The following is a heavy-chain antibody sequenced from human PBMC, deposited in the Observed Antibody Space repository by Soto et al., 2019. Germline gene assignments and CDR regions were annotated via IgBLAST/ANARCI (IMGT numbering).Heavy chain of an antibody. CDR3: ARDLSSPVSGVYYYGMDV. D-gene: IGHD2-2*01. CDR2: ISAYNGNT. CDR1: GYTFTSYG. Sequence: QVQLVQSGAEVKKPGASVKVSCKASGYTFTSYGISWVRQAPGQGLEWMGWISAYNGNTNYAQKLQGRVTMTTDTSTSTASMELRSLRSDDTAVYYCARDLSSPVSGVYYYGMDVWGQGTTVTVSS. V-gene: IGHV1-18*01. J-gene: IGHJ6*02.